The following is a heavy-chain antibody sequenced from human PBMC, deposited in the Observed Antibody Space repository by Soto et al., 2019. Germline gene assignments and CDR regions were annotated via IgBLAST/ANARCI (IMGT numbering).Heavy chain of an antibody. CDR3: AREYDFWSGPGAGYYYGMDV. Sequence: SVKFSCKASGGTFSSYAISWVRQAPGQGLEWMGGIIPIFGTANYAQKFQGRVTISADKSTSTAYMELSSLRSEDTAVYYCAREYDFWSGPGAGYYYGMDVWGQGTTVTVSS. CDR1: GGTFSSYA. J-gene: IGHJ6*02. D-gene: IGHD3-3*01. V-gene: IGHV1-69*06. CDR2: IIPIFGTA.